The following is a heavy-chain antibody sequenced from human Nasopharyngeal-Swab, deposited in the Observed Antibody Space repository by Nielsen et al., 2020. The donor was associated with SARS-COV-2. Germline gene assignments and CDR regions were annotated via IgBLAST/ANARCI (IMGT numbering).Heavy chain of an antibody. CDR1: GFTFSSYA. J-gene: IGHJ4*02. CDR3: ATDYYDSSGAHGVFDY. V-gene: IGHV3-30*04. Sequence: GESLKISCAASGFTFSSYAMNWVRQAPGKGLEWVAVISYDGGNKYYADSVKGRFTISRDNSKNALYLQMNSPRAEDTAVYYCATDYYDSSGAHGVFDYWGQGTLVTVSS. CDR2: ISYDGGNK. D-gene: IGHD3-22*01.